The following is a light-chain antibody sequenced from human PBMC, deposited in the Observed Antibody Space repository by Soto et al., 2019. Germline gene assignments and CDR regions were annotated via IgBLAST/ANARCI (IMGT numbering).Light chain of an antibody. CDR1: QGIGVY. CDR2: AAS. Sequence: IQMPQSPSSLSASLGARVPITCRARQGIGVYFAWFQQKPGKVPKLLIYAASTLQSGVPSRFSGSGSGTDFTLTITSLQPEDVATYYCQKYNSAPPTFGGGTKVEIK. CDR3: QKYNSAPPT. J-gene: IGKJ4*02. V-gene: IGKV1-27*01.